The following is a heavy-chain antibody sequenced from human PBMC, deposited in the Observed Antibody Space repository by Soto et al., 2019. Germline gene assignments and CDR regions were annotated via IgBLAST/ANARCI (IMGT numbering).Heavy chain of an antibody. CDR1: GGSISSGGYY. J-gene: IGHJ4*02. CDR2: IYYSGST. V-gene: IGHV4-31*02. D-gene: IGHD6-19*01. CDR3: ARVRSVAGHIDY. Sequence: SETVSLTCTVSGGSISSGGYYWSWIRQHPGKGLEWIGYIYYSGSTYYNPSLKSRVTISVDTSKNQFSLKLSSVTAADTAVYYCARVRSVAGHIDYWGQGTLVTVSS.